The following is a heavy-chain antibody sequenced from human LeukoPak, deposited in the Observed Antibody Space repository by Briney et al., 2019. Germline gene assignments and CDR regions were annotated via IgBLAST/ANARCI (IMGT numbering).Heavy chain of an antibody. CDR1: GGTLSSYT. CDR2: IIPILGIA. V-gene: IGHV1-69*04. CDR3: ARDRVVVVPAAIDYYYGMDV. Sequence: SVKVSCKASGGTLSSYTISWVRQAPGQGLEWMGRIIPILGIANYAQRFQGRVTITADKSTSTAYMELSSLRSEDTAVYYCARDRVVVVPAAIDYYYGMDVWGQGTTVTVSS. J-gene: IGHJ6*02. D-gene: IGHD2-2*01.